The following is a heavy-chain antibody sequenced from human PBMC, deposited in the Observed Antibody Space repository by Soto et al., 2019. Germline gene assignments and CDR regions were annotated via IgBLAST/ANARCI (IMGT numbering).Heavy chain of an antibody. CDR3: ASRYCSSTSCYPDWFDP. CDR1: CGSISSGDYY. CDR2: IYYSGST. D-gene: IGHD2-2*01. V-gene: IGHV4-30-4*01. Sequence: SETLSLTCTVSCGSISSGDYYWSWIRQPPGKGLEWIGYIYYSGSTYYNPSLKSRVTISVDTSKNQFSLKLSSVTAADTAVYYCASRYCSSTSCYPDWFDPWGQGTLVTVSS. J-gene: IGHJ5*02.